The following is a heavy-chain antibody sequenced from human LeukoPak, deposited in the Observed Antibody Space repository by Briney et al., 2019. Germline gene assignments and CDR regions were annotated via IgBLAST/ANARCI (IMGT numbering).Heavy chain of an antibody. CDR3: ARLGDSSGWYGIDY. J-gene: IGHJ4*02. V-gene: IGHV4-59*08. CDR2: IYYSGST. Sequence: SETLSLTCTVSGGSISSYYWSWIRQPPGKGLEWIGYIYYSGSTNYNPSLKSRVTILVDTSKNQFSLKLSSVTAADTAVYYCARLGDSSGWYGIDYWGQGTLVTVSS. CDR1: GGSISSYY. D-gene: IGHD6-19*01.